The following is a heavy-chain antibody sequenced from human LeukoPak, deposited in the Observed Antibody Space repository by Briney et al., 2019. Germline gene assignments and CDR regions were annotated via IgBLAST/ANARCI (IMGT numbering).Heavy chain of an antibody. V-gene: IGHV4-59*08. CDR1: DGSISSYY. D-gene: IGHD3-22*01. CDR2: IYYNGNT. J-gene: IGHJ4*02. Sequence: SETLSLTCTVSDGSISSYYWSWIRQPPGKGLEWIGYIYYNGNTKYNPSLKSQVTISVDTSKNQFSLKLRSVTAADTAVYYCARTYLGYYDSSGYAYYFDYWGQGTLVPVSS. CDR3: ARTYLGYYDSSGYAYYFDY.